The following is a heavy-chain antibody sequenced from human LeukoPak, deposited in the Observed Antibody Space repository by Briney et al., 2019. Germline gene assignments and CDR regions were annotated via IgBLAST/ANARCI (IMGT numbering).Heavy chain of an antibody. D-gene: IGHD1-7*01. CDR2: INWNGGAT. CDR3: ARSSRELGGYAPWELMPPFDY. V-gene: IGHV3-20*04. Sequence: GGSLRLSCAASGFNFDEYGLSWVRQAPGKGLEWVSGINWNGGATGYAGSVKGRFTISRDNAKNTLYLQMNSLRAEDTAVYYCARSSRELGGYAPWELMPPFDYWGQGTLVTVSS. CDR1: GFNFDEYG. J-gene: IGHJ4*02.